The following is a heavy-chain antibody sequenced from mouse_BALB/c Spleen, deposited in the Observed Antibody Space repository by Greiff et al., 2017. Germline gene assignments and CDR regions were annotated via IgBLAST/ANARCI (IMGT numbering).Heavy chain of an antibody. V-gene: IGHV2-9*02. CDR3: AREEGYGNYDFDD. D-gene: IGHD2-10*02. Sequence: VQLQQSGPGLVAPSQSLSITCTVSGFSLTSYGVHWVRQPPGKGLEWLGVIWAGGSTNYNSALMSRLSISKDNSKSQVFLKMNSLQTDDTAMYYCAREEGYGNYDFDDWGQGTTLTVSS. J-gene: IGHJ2*01. CDR2: IWAGGST. CDR1: GFSLTSYG.